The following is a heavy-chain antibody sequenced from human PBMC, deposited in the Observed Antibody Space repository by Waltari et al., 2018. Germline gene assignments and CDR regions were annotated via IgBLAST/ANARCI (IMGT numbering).Heavy chain of an antibody. J-gene: IGHJ4*02. D-gene: IGHD3-3*01. V-gene: IGHV4-59*11. Sequence: QVRLQESGPGLVKPSETLSLTCPVSGGSSSSHSWSWVRQSPGKGLDWIGSLFDSGNTKYNPSLKSRVTISLDTSKNQFSLNLNSVTAADTAVYYCARAREQNYDFWNGYSFYFDHWGQGALVTVSS. CDR2: LFDSGNT. CDR3: ARAREQNYDFWNGYSFYFDH. CDR1: GGSSSSHS.